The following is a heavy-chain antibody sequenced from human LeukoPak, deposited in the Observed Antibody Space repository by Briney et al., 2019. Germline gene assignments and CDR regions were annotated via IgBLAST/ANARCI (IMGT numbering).Heavy chain of an antibody. D-gene: IGHD1-26*01. CDR3: ARLGSYSDC. CDR2: IHSSGST. V-gene: IGHV4-4*09. CDR1: DGSISSYY. Sequence: SSETLSPTCAVSDGSISSYYWSWIRQPPGKGLEWIGYIHSSGSTHYNPSLRSRVTTSLDTSKNQFSLKLSSVTAADTAVYYCARLGSYSDCWGQGTLVTVSS. J-gene: IGHJ4*02.